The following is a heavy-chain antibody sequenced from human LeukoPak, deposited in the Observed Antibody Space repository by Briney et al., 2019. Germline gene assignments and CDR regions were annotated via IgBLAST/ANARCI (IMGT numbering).Heavy chain of an antibody. CDR3: ARHYHYGSGRYMPFDI. V-gene: IGHV4-39*01. Sequence: SETLSLTCTVSGGSISSGSYYWGWIRQPPGKGLEWIGSIFYSGNTFYNPSLKSRVTISVDTAKNQFSLKLSSVTAADTSMYFCARHYHYGSGRYMPFDIWGQGTMVTVSS. CDR2: IFYSGNT. J-gene: IGHJ3*02. D-gene: IGHD3-10*01. CDR1: GGSISSGSYY.